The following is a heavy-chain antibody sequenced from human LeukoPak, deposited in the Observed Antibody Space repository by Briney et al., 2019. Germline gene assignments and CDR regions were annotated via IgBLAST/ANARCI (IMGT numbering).Heavy chain of an antibody. CDR2: IYYSGST. Sequence: SETLSLTCTVSGGSISSYYWSWIRQPPGKGVEWVGYIYYSGSTNYNPSLKSRVTISVDTSKNQFSLKLSSVTAADTAVYYRAREIHYYVGSGKGLYYFDYWGQGTMVTVSS. D-gene: IGHD3-22*01. V-gene: IGHV4-59*01. CDR3: AREIHYYVGSGKGLYYFDY. CDR1: GGSISSYY. J-gene: IGHJ4*02.